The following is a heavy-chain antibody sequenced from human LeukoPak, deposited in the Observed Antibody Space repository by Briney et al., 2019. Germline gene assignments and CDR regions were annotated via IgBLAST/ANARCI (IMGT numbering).Heavy chain of an antibody. CDR1: GGSISSYY. Sequence: SETLSLTCTVSGGSISSYYWGWIRQPPGKGLEWIGYIFHSGSTNSNPSLKSRVTISVDTSKNQFSLKLSSVTAADTAVYYCARSAFGDYSFDCWGQGTLVTVSS. J-gene: IGHJ4*02. CDR3: ARSAFGDYSFDC. D-gene: IGHD3-16*01. V-gene: IGHV4-59*01. CDR2: IFHSGST.